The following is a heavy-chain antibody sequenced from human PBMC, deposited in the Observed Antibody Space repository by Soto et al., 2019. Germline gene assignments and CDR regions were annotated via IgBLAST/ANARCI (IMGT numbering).Heavy chain of an antibody. CDR2: IYPGDSDT. CDR3: ARPSRRDFSLGSRGPRYSYNGMGV. J-gene: IGHJ6*02. CDR1: GYSFTNYW. D-gene: IGHD3-3*01. V-gene: IGHV5-51*01. Sequence: PGESLKISCNGSGYSFTNYWIGWVRQMPGKGLEWMGIIYPGDSDTTYSPSFQCQVTISADKSISTAYLQWSSLNGSYTSMYYCARPSRRDFSLGSRGPRYSYNGMGVWGQGNTVAVSS.